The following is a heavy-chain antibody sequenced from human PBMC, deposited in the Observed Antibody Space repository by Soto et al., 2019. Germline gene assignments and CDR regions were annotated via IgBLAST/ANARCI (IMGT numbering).Heavy chain of an antibody. D-gene: IGHD6-19*01. CDR1: GFSFSSYA. CDR3: ARDMYSSDYFVKWFEP. CDR2: ISHDGINK. V-gene: IGHV3-30-3*01. J-gene: IGHJ5*02. Sequence: QVRLVESGGGVVQPGRSLRLSCTASGFSFSSYAMYWFRQPPGKGLEWVAVISHDGINKHYADSGKGRVTVSRDNSNRSLDLQLNSQRGEDTAMYYCARDMYSSDYFVKWFEPWGQGTLVSVSS.